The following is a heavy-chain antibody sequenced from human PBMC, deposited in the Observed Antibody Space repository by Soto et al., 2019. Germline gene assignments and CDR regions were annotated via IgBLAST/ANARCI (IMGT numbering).Heavy chain of an antibody. CDR2: IDSSGST. CDR3: ARDLWGYCGTDCYPLDV. CDR1: GGSISRHF. Sequence: SENLSLTCTVSGGSISRHFWSWIRQPPGNGLEWIGHIDSSGSTKYNPSLKSRVSISVDTSKNQFSLKLNSVTAADTAVYYCARDLWGYCGTDCYPLDVWGQGTTVTVSS. D-gene: IGHD2-21*02. V-gene: IGHV4-59*11. J-gene: IGHJ6*02.